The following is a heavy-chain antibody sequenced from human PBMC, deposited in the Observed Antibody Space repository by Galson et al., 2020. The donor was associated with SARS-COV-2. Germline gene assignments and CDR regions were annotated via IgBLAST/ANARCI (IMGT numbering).Heavy chain of an antibody. Sequence: GESLKISCAASGFTFNIYAMSWIRQAPGKGLEWVSDISNSGITAYYADPVKGRFTISRDNSKNMLYLQMNSLKTEDTAVYYCARDVVPHSMWELTQPPTLDLWGQGTLVSVSS. J-gene: IGHJ5*02. CDR1: GFTFNIYA. CDR2: ISNSGITA. D-gene: IGHD1-26*01. CDR3: ARDVVPHSMWELTQPPTLDL. V-gene: IGHV3-23*01.